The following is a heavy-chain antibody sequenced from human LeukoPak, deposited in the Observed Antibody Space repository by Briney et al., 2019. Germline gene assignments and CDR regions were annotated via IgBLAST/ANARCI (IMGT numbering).Heavy chain of an antibody. V-gene: IGHV4-34*01. CDR2: INYSGGT. CDR3: ARGLLYYYGSGNYYFFDY. CDR1: GGSFSGYY. D-gene: IGHD3-10*01. J-gene: IGHJ4*02. Sequence: PSETLSLTCAVYGGSFSGYYWSWIRQPPGKGLEWVGDINYSGGTNYNSSLKSRVTISLDTSKDQFSLKLTSVTAADTAVYYCARGLLYYYGSGNYYFFDYWGQGTLVTVSS.